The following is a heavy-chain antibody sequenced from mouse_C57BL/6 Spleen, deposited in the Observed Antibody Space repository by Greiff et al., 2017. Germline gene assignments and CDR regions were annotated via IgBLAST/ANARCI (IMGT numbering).Heavy chain of an antibody. Sequence: EVQGVESGGDLVKPGGSLKLSCAASGFTFSSYGMSWVRQTPDKRLEWVATISSGGSYTYYPDSVKGRFTISRDNAKNTLYLQMSSLKSEDTAMYDSARRDDGNFYYFDYWGQGTTRTVSS. CDR3: ARRDDGNFYYFDY. CDR1: GFTFSSYG. D-gene: IGHD2-1*01. V-gene: IGHV5-6*01. CDR2: ISSGGSYT. J-gene: IGHJ2*01.